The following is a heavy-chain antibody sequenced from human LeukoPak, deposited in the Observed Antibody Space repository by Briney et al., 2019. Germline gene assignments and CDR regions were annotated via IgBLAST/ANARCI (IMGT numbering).Heavy chain of an antibody. CDR1: GFTFSSYA. Sequence: GRSLRLSCAASGFTFSSYAMHWVRQAPGNGLEWVAVISYDGSNKYYADSVKGRFTISRDNSKNTLYLQMNSLRAEDTAVYYCARVWDGSYYFDYWGQGTLVTVSS. D-gene: IGHD1-26*01. CDR3: ARVWDGSYYFDY. V-gene: IGHV3-30*01. J-gene: IGHJ4*02. CDR2: ISYDGSNK.